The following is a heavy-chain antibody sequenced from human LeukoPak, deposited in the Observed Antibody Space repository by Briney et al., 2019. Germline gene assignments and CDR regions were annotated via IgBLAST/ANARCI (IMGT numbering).Heavy chain of an antibody. CDR2: TYYRSKWYN. CDR3: ARVAADYYDSSGYSVGAFDI. CDR1: GDSVSSNSAA. D-gene: IGHD3-22*01. Sequence: SQTLSLTCAISGDSVSSNSAAWNWIRQSPSRGLEWLGRTYYRSKWYNDYAVSVKSRITINPDTSKNQFSLQLNSVTPEDTAVYYCARVAADYYDSSGYSVGAFDIWGQGTMVTVSS. V-gene: IGHV6-1*01. J-gene: IGHJ3*02.